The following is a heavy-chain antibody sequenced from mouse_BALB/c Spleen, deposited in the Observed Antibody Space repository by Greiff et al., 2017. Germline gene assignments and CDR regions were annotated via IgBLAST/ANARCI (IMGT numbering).Heavy chain of an antibody. J-gene: IGHJ3*01. V-gene: IGHV5-6*02. D-gene: IGHD1-1*01. CDR1: GFTFSSYG. Sequence: DVMLVESGGDLVKPGGSLKLSCAASGFTFSSYGMSWVRQTPDKRLEWVATISSGGSYTYYPDSVKGRFTISRDNAKNTLYLQMSSLKSEDTAMYYCARDYYVPFAYWGQGTLVTVSA. CDR2: ISSGGSYT. CDR3: ARDYYVPFAY.